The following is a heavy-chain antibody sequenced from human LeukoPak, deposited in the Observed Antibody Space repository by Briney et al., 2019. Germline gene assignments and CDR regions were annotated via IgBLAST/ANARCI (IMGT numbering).Heavy chain of an antibody. Sequence: GGSLRLSCAASGFTFSNYWMHWVRQAPGKGLVWVSRINSDGSSTTSADSVKGRFTISRDNAKNSLYLQMNSLRAEDTAVYYCARASYGGYVGYWGQGTLVTVSS. CDR1: GFTFSNYW. CDR3: ARASYGGYVGY. J-gene: IGHJ4*02. V-gene: IGHV3-74*01. D-gene: IGHD5-12*01. CDR2: INSDGSST.